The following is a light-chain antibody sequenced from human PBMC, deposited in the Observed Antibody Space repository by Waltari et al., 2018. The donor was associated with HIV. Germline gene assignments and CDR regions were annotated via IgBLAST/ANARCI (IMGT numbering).Light chain of an antibody. CDR3: QQRSNWPPIT. V-gene: IGKV3-11*01. CDR1: QSVSNY. Sequence: IVLTQSPATLSLSPRERATLSCRASQSVSNYLAWYQQKPGQAPRLLIYDASNRATGIPARFSGSGSGTDFTLTISSLEPEDFALYYCQQRSNWPPITFGQGTRLEIK. J-gene: IGKJ5*01. CDR2: DAS.